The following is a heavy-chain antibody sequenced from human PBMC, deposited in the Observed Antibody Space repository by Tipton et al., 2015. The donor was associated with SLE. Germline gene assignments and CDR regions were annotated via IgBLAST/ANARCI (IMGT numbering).Heavy chain of an antibody. Sequence: TLSLTCVVSGGSISSGAYSWSWIRQPPGKGLEWIGEINHSGSTNYNPSLKSRVTISVDTSKNQFSLKLSSVTAADTAVYYCAREEGVLVGAYCMDVWGQGTTVTVSS. J-gene: IGHJ6*02. CDR2: INHSGST. V-gene: IGHV4-30-2*01. D-gene: IGHD1-26*01. CDR1: GGSISSGAYS. CDR3: AREEGVLVGAYCMDV.